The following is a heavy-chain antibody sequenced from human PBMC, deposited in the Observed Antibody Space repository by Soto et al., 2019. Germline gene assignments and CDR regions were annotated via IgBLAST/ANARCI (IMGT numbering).Heavy chain of an antibody. J-gene: IGHJ5*02. CDR1: GGSISSSSYY. V-gene: IGHV4-39*01. D-gene: IGHD3-22*01. Sequence: SETLSLTCTVSGGSISSSSYYWGWIRQPPGKGLEWIGSIYYSGSTYYNPSLKSRVTISVDTSKNQFSLKLSSVTAADTAVYYCARHLTVDSSVGYYYDSSGYYSRYDWFDPWGQGTLVTVSS. CDR3: ARHLTVDSSVGYYYDSSGYYSRYDWFDP. CDR2: IYYSGST.